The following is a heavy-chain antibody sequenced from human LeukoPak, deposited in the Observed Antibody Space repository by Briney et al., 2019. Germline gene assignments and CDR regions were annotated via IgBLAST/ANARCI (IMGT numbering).Heavy chain of an antibody. CDR3: ARAKRGYCSGGSCYYFDY. CDR1: GFTFSDYY. Sequence: GGSLRLSCAASGFTFSDYYMSWIRQAPGKGLEWVSYISSSGSTTYYADSVKGRFTISRDNAKNSLYLQMNSLRAEDTAVYYCARAKRGYCSGGSCYYFDYWGQGTLVTVSS. V-gene: IGHV3-11*01. J-gene: IGHJ4*02. D-gene: IGHD2-15*01. CDR2: ISSSGSTT.